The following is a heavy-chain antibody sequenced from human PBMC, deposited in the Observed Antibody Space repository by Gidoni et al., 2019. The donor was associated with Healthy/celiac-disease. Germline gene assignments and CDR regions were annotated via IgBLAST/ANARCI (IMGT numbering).Heavy chain of an antibody. Sequence: QVQLVQSGAEVKKPGASVKVSCKASGYTFTSYGIRWVRQAPGQGLEWMGWISDYNGNTNYAKKLQGRVTMTTDTSTSTAYMELRSLRSDDTAVYDCARGRVRGVTNNWFDPWGQGTLVTVSS. D-gene: IGHD3-10*01. V-gene: IGHV1-18*01. CDR1: GYTFTSYG. CDR3: ARGRVRGVTNNWFDP. J-gene: IGHJ5*02. CDR2: ISDYNGNT.